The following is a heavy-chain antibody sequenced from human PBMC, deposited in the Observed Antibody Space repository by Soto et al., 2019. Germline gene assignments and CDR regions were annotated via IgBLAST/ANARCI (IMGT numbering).Heavy chain of an antibody. J-gene: IGHJ4*02. CDR1: GGSINSSNYY. Sequence: QLQLQESGPGLVKPSETLSLPCTVSGGSINSSNYYWGWIRQPPGKGLEWIGSFYYSGSTYYNPSLKSLVTISVDTSKNQFSLRLSSVTAADTAVYYCARHHDFGDYVDYWGQGTLVTVSS. CDR3: ARHHDFGDYVDY. CDR2: FYYSGST. V-gene: IGHV4-39*01. D-gene: IGHD4-17*01.